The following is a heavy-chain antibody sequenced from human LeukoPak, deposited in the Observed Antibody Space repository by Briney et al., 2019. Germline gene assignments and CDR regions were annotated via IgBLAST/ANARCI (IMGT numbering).Heavy chain of an antibody. D-gene: IGHD1-14*01. CDR3: AGIRPGAAQPDRGMDV. Sequence: SETLSLTCTVSGGSISSSSYYWGWIRQPPGKGLEWIGSVYDSGSTYYNPSLKSRVTISVDTSKNQFSPKLSSVTAADTAVYYCAGIRPGAAQPDRGMDVWAKGPRSPSP. CDR2: VYDSGST. V-gene: IGHV4-39*07. J-gene: IGHJ6*03. CDR1: GGSISSSSYY.